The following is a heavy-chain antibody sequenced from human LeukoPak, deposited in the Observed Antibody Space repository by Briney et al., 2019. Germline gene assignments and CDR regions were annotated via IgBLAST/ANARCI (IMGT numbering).Heavy chain of an antibody. J-gene: IGHJ2*01. CDR3: ARRAYSNYWYFDL. CDR2: IYPGNSDA. V-gene: IGHV5-51*01. D-gene: IGHD4-11*01. Sequence: GESLKISCKGSGYSFTNYWIGWVRQMPGKGLEWMGIIYPGNSDARYGPSFQGQVTISADKSISTAYLQWSSLKASDTAIYYCARRAYSNYWYFDLWGRGTLVTVSS. CDR1: GYSFTNYW.